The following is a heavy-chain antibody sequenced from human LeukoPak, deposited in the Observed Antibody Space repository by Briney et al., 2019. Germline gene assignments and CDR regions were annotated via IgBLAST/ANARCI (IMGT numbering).Heavy chain of an antibody. J-gene: IGHJ5*02. Sequence: QTGGSLRLSCAASGFTFSDSSVHWVRQASGKGLEWIGLMEKELNGYATAYAASVRGRFTISRDDSQNTAYLQMDSLKTEDTALYYCTRDSGTYNWLDPWGQGTLDTVSS. CDR3: TRDSGTYNWLDP. V-gene: IGHV3-73*01. D-gene: IGHD1-26*01. CDR2: MEKELNGYAT. CDR1: GFTFSDSS.